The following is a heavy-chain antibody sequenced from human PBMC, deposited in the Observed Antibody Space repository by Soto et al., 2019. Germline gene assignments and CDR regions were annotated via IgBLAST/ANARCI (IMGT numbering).Heavy chain of an antibody. CDR1: GFTFSSYD. CDR3: VRRVSGNYDY. D-gene: IGHD1-7*01. V-gene: IGHV3-64*01. J-gene: IGHJ4*02. Sequence: EVQLAESGGGMVQPGGSLRLSCVASGFTFSSYDMHWVRQAPGKGLEYVSSMSSNGGTTYYGNSVKGRFTISRDNSKNTLYLQMGSLRAADMAVYYCVRRVSGNYDYWGQGTLVTVSS. CDR2: MSSNGGTT.